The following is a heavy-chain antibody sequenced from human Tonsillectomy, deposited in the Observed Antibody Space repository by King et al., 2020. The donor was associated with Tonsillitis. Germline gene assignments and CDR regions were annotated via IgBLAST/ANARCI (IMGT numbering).Heavy chain of an antibody. J-gene: IGHJ6*02. Sequence: VQLVESGGGLVQPGGSLRLSCAASGFTFRSYAMTWVRQAPGKGLEWVSAIDSSGGNTYYADSVKGRFTISRDNSKNTLHLQMNSLRDDDAAIYYCAKGWELVYYYYGMDVWGQGTTVTVSS. V-gene: IGHV3-23*04. CDR3: AKGWELVYYYYGMDV. D-gene: IGHD1-26*01. CDR2: IDSSGGNT. CDR1: GFTFRSYA.